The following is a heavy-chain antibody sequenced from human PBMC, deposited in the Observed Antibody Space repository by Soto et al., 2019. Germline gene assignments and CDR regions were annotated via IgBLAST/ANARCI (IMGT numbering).Heavy chain of an antibody. J-gene: IGHJ5*02. Sequence: SETLSLTCTVSGGSVSSGSYYWSWIRQPPGKGLEWIGYIYYSGSTNYNPSLKSRVTISVDTSKNQFSLKLSSVTAADTAVYYCARVGYSSWYLGWFDPWGQGTLVTVSS. CDR2: IYYSGST. D-gene: IGHD6-13*01. V-gene: IGHV4-61*01. CDR3: ARVGYSSWYLGWFDP. CDR1: GGSVSSGSYY.